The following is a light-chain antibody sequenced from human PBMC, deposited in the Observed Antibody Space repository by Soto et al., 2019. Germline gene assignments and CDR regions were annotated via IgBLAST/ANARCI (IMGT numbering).Light chain of an antibody. CDR1: SGHSSYA. J-gene: IGLJ2*01. CDR3: QTWGTGIRV. CDR2: LNSDGSH. V-gene: IGLV4-69*01. Sequence: QPVLTQSPSASASLGASVKLTCTLSSGHSSYAIAWHQQQPEKGPRYLMKLNSDGSHSKGDGIPDRFSGSSSGAERYLTISSPQSEDEADYYCQTWGTGIRVFGGGTKLTVL.